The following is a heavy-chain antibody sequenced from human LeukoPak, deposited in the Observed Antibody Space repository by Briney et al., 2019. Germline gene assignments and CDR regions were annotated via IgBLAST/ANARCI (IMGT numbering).Heavy chain of an antibody. Sequence: PGGSLRLSXAASGFTFSYYSMNWVRQAPGKGLEWVSYISSSSGTIYYADSVKGRFTISRDNAKNSLYLQMNSLRAEDTAVYYCASVYCSSTSCYGDFDYWGQGTLVTVSS. CDR2: ISSSSGTI. V-gene: IGHV3-48*01. J-gene: IGHJ4*02. CDR1: GFTFSYYS. CDR3: ASVYCSSTSCYGDFDY. D-gene: IGHD2-2*01.